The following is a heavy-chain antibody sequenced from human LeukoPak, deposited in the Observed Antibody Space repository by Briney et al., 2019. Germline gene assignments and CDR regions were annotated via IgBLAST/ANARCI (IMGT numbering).Heavy chain of an antibody. J-gene: IGHJ4*02. D-gene: IGHD4-11*01. CDR2: MYYSGST. Sequence: SETLSLTCTVSGGSISSSSYYWGWIRQPPGKGLERIGRMYYSGSTHYNPYLKSRVSISVDTSENQFSLRLSSVTAADTAVYYCAVHLTTSRGVDYWGQGTLVTVSS. V-gene: IGHV4-39*01. CDR1: GGSISSSSYY. CDR3: AVHLTTSRGVDY.